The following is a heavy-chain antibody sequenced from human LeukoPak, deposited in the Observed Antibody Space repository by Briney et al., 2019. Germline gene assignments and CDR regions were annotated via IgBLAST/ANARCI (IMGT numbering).Heavy chain of an antibody. V-gene: IGHV4-59*11. CDR1: GSSISSHY. CDR2: IYYSGST. J-gene: IGHJ4*02. Sequence: SETLSLTCTVSGSSISSHYWSWIWQPPGKGLEWIGYIYYSGSTNYNPSLKSRVTISVDTSKNQFSLKLSSVTAADTAVYYCAREGDSSGYYGSFDYWGQGTLVTVSS. D-gene: IGHD3-22*01. CDR3: AREGDSSGYYGSFDY.